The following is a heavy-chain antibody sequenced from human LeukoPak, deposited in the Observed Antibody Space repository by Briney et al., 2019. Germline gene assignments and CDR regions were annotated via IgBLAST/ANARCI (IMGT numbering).Heavy chain of an antibody. CDR1: GYTLTELS. V-gene: IGHV1-18*01. Sequence: ASVKVSCKVSGYTLTELSMHWVRQAPGKGLEWMGWISAYNGNTNYAQKLQGRVTMTTDTSTSTAYMELRSLRSDDTAVYYCAGYGMDVWGQGTTVTVSS. J-gene: IGHJ6*02. CDR3: AGYGMDV. CDR2: ISAYNGNT.